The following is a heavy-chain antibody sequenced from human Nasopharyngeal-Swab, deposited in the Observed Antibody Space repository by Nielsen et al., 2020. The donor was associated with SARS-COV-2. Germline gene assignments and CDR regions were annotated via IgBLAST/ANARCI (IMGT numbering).Heavy chain of an antibody. CDR1: GYTFTGYY. Sequence: ASVKVSCKASGYTFTGYYIHWVRQAPGQGLEWMGRINPNSGGTDYAQKFEGRVTMTRDTSISTAYMELSRLRYDDTAVYYCARDLGGSYSDYFDYWGQGTLVTVSS. CDR2: INPNSGGT. J-gene: IGHJ4*02. CDR3: ARDLGGSYSDYFDY. V-gene: IGHV1-2*06. D-gene: IGHD1-26*01.